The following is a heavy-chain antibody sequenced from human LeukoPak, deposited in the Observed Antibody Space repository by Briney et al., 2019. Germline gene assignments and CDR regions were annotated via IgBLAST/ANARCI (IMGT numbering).Heavy chain of an antibody. D-gene: IGHD3-22*01. V-gene: IGHV3-23*01. CDR1: GFTFSRCP. CDR3: AQARLAYYYDSSGYYYFDY. Sequence: GGSLRLSCAASGFTFSRCPMSWVRQAPGKGLEWVSAISSSGDNRHYADSVKGRFTISRDNSKNTLYLQMSSRRAEDTAVYYCAQARLAYYYDSSGYYYFDYWGQGTLVTVSS. CDR2: ISSSGDNR. J-gene: IGHJ4*02.